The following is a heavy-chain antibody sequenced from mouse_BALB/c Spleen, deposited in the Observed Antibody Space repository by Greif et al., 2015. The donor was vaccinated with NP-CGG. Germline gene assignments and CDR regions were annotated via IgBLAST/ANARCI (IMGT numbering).Heavy chain of an antibody. CDR1: GFNIKDTY. CDR2: IDPANGNT. D-gene: IGHD1-1*01. Sequence: EVQLQQSGAELVKPGASVKLSCTASGFNIKDTYMHWVKQRPEQGLEWIGRIDPANGNTKYDPKFQGKATITADTSSNTAYLQLSSLTSEDTAVYCCAPYYCGSSVFAYWGQGTLVSVSA. V-gene: IGHV14-3*02. CDR3: APYYCGSSVFAY. J-gene: IGHJ3*01.